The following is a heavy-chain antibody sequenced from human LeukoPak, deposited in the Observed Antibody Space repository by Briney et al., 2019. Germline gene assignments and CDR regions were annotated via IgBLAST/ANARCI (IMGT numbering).Heavy chain of an antibody. V-gene: IGHV3-30-3*01. J-gene: IGHJ4*02. CDR1: GFTFSSYA. CDR3: ARVFPSIGGDYFDY. CDR2: ISYDGSSK. D-gene: IGHD1-26*01. Sequence: PGGSLRLSCAASGFTFSSYAMHWVRQAPGKGLEWVAVISYDGSSKYYADSVKGRFTISRDNSKNTLYLQMNSLRAEDTAVYYCARVFPSIGGDYFDYWGQGTLVTVSS.